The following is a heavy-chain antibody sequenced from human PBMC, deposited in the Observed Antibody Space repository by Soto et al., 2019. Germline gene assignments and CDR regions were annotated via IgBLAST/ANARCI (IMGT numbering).Heavy chain of an antibody. Sequence: SETLSLTCTVSGGSISSYYWSWIRQPPGKGLEWIGYIYYSGSTNYNPSLKSRVTISVDTSKNQFSLKLSSVTAADTAVYYCARHGGLRYQTTVYYYYYMDVWGKGTTVTVSS. CDR1: GGSISSYY. V-gene: IGHV4-59*08. J-gene: IGHJ6*03. CDR2: IYYSGST. CDR3: ARHGGLRYQTTVYYYYYMDV. D-gene: IGHD1-1*01.